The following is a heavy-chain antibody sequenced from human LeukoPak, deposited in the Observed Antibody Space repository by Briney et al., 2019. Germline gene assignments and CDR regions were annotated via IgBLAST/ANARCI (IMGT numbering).Heavy chain of an antibody. Sequence: GASVNVSFKASGYTFTSYGISWVRQAPGQGLEWMGWISGYNGHTKYAQKFQGRATMTTDTSTSTAYMELRSLRSDDTAVYYCASAVFPRGHSSGYYYFDYWGQGTLVTVSS. D-gene: IGHD3-22*01. J-gene: IGHJ4*02. CDR1: GYTFTSYG. V-gene: IGHV1-18*01. CDR2: ISGYNGHT. CDR3: ASAVFPRGHSSGYYYFDY.